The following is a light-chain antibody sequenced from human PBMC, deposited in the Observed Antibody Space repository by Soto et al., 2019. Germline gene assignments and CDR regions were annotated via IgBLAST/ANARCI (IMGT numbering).Light chain of an antibody. CDR3: QQYIDSPRT. V-gene: IGKV3-20*01. CDR1: QTVNRNY. J-gene: IGKJ1*01. CDR2: GVS. Sequence: EIVLTQSPGTLALSLGDGATLSCRASQTVNRNYLAWYHQKPGQPPRLLIYGVSNRATGVPDRFSGGGSGTEFTRTIVSLEPDDFGTYYCQQYIDSPRTFGQGTRVEVK.